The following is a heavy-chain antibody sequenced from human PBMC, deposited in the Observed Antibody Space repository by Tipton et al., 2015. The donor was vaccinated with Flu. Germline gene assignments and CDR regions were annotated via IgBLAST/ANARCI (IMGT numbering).Heavy chain of an antibody. CDR3: ARLNYDILTGFDGGFDL. CDR2: IYTSGST. CDR1: GASISSGNYF. V-gene: IGHV4-61*02. J-gene: IGHJ4*02. Sequence: TLSLTCTVSGASISSGNYFWSWIRQPAGKGLEWIGRIYTSGSTNYNPSLKSRVTISLDTSKNQFSLKLNSVTAADTAMYYCARLNYDILTGFDGGFDLWGQGTLVTVSS. D-gene: IGHD3-9*01.